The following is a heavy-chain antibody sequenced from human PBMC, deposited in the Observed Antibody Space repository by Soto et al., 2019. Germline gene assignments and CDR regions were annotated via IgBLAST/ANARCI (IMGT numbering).Heavy chain of an antibody. CDR1: GFIFTDYY. CDR2: VSGPGDIF. J-gene: IGHJ4*02. CDR3: AREKGGFLGYFDY. Sequence: GGSLRLSCAAPGFIFTDYYMSWVRQAPGKGLEWLAYVSGPGDIFYYADSVKGRFSISRDNANKSLTLQMNSLRVEDTAVYYCAREKGGFLGYFDYWGRGILVTVSS. D-gene: IGHD3-3*01. V-gene: IGHV3-11*01.